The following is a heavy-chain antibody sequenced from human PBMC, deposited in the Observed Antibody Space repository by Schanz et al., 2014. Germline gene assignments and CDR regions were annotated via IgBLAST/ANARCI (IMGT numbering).Heavy chain of an antibody. V-gene: IGHV1-18*01. CDR3: VTEKRMESGTWAKAFDI. CDR1: GYTFNNHG. CDR2: ISVYHGHT. Sequence: QVQLVQSGGEVKKPGASATVSCKASGYTFNNHGISWVRQAPGQGLEWMGWISVYHGHTNYAEKVHGRVTMTRDTSTTTVYMELSSLRSDDTAMYYCVTEKRMESGTWAKAFDIWGQGTWXTVSS. J-gene: IGHJ3*02. D-gene: IGHD3-3*01.